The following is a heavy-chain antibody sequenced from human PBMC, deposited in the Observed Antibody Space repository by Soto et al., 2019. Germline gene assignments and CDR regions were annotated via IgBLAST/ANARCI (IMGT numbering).Heavy chain of an antibody. D-gene: IGHD1-1*01. V-gene: IGHV4-31*02. J-gene: IGHJ6*02. CDR2: IHHSGST. Sequence: QVQLQESGPGLVKPSQTLSLTCTVSGGTITSSSYYWTWIRQQPGKGLEWIGYIHHSGSTYYSPSLRSRATISVDTSKNQFSLKINSVTAADTAIYYCASDWAGGNNLSYGMDVWGQGTTVTVSS. CDR1: GGTITSSSYY. CDR3: ASDWAGGNNLSYGMDV.